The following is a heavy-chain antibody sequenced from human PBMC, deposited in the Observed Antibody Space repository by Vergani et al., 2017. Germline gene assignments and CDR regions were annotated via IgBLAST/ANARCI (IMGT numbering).Heavy chain of an antibody. CDR3: SRERDLGFDY. CDR2: INPNSGAT. CDR1: GYTFTGYY. J-gene: IGHJ4*02. V-gene: IGHV1-2*02. Sequence: QVQLVQSGAEVKKPWASVTVSCKASGYTFTGYYMHLVRQAPGQGLEWMGWINPNSGATNYAQKFQGRDTMTRYTSISRAYMELSRLRSDDRAVYYSSRERDLGFDYWGQGTLVTVSS. D-gene: IGHD7-27*01.